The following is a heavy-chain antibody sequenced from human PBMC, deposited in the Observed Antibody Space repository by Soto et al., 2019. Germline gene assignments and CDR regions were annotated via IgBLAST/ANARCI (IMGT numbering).Heavy chain of an antibody. CDR3: ARGNGRHGPGSYLPWFHT. V-gene: IGHV1-18*04. CDR1: GYTFTSYG. Sequence: VSSVKVSCKASGYTFTSYGISWVRQAPGQGLEWMGWISAYNGNTNYAQKLQGRVTMTTDTSTSTAYMELRSLRSDDTAVYYCARGNGRHGPGSYLPWFHTWGQGTLVTVSS. CDR2: ISAYNGNT. D-gene: IGHD3-10*01. J-gene: IGHJ5*02.